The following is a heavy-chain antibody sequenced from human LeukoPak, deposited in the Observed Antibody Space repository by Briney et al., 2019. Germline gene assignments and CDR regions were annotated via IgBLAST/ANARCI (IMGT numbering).Heavy chain of an antibody. D-gene: IGHD3-10*01. V-gene: IGHV3-48*03. CDR3: TKLAKYFYGSETYYFFEH. CDR2: ISSGGGTI. J-gene: IGHJ4*02. Sequence: GGSLRLSCAASGFTFSSYEMNWVRQAPGKGLEWVSYISSGGGTIYYADSVKGRFTISRDNAKNSLYLQMNSLRVEDTAVYYCTKLAKYFYGSETYYFFEHWGQGTPVTASS. CDR1: GFTFSSYE.